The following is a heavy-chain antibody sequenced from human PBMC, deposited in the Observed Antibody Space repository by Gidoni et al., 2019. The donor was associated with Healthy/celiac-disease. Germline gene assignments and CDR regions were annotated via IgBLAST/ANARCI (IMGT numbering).Heavy chain of an antibody. CDR3: AKDLNYYEFWTSCMDV. V-gene: IGHV3-30*18. Sequence: QVQLVASGGGVVQPGRSLRLPCSSSGFTFISSGMHWVRQAPGRGLEWVAVISYDGSNKYYADSVKGRFTISRDNSKNTLYLQMNSLRAEDTAVYYCAKDLNYYEFWTSCMDVWGQGTTVTVSS. CDR1: GFTFISSG. J-gene: IGHJ6*02. D-gene: IGHD3-3*01. CDR2: ISYDGSNK.